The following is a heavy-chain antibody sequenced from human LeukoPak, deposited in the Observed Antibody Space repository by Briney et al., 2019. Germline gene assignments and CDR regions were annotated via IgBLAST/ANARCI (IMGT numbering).Heavy chain of an antibody. CDR2: INHSGST. D-gene: IGHD6-19*01. J-gene: IGHJ4*02. V-gene: IGHV4-34*01. CDR1: GGSFSGYY. CDR3: ATNYTAVSAFDS. Sequence: TSETLSLTCAVYGGSFSGYYWSWIRQPPGKGLEWIGEINHSGSTNYNPSLKSRVTISVDTSKNQFSLKLSSVTAADTAVYYCATNYTAVSAFDSWGQGTLVTVSS.